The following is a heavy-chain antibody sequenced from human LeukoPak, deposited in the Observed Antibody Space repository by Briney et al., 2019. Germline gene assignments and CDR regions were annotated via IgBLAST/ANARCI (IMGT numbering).Heavy chain of an antibody. Sequence: GGSLRLSCAASGFTFSSYAMSWVRQAPGKGLEWVSLIRGNGGNTYYADSVKGRFTISRDNSKNTLYLQMNSLRAEDTAVYYCARSGLSRFGFWGQGTLVTVSS. V-gene: IGHV3-23*01. J-gene: IGHJ4*02. CDR1: GFTFSSYA. D-gene: IGHD2/OR15-2a*01. CDR2: IRGNGGNT. CDR3: ARSGLSRFGF.